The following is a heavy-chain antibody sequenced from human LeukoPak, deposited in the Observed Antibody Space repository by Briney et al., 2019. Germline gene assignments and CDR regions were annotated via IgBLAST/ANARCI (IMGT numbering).Heavy chain of an antibody. CDR3: ARQKPAPGTYYFDH. CDR2: IYYSGST. D-gene: IGHD6-13*01. Sequence: PSETLSLTCIVSGGSISSYYWSWIRQPPGKGLEWIGYIYYSGSTNYSPSLESRVTISVDTSKNQFSLKLSSVTAADTAVYYCARQKPAPGTYYFDHWGHGTLVTVSS. J-gene: IGHJ4*01. CDR1: GGSISSYY. V-gene: IGHV4-59*01.